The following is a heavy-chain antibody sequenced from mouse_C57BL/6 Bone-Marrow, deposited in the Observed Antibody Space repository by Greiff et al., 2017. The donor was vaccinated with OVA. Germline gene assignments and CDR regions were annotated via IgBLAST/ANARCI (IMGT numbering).Heavy chain of an antibody. CDR2: ISDGGSYT. Sequence: EVMLVESGGGLVKPGGSLKLSCAASGFTFSSYAMSWVRQTPEKRLEWVATISDGGSYTYYPDNVKGRFTISRDNAKNNLYLQMSHLKSEDTAMYYCAREWLPAYWGQGTLVTVSA. D-gene: IGHD2-2*01. V-gene: IGHV5-4*01. CDR1: GFTFSSYA. J-gene: IGHJ3*01. CDR3: AREWLPAY.